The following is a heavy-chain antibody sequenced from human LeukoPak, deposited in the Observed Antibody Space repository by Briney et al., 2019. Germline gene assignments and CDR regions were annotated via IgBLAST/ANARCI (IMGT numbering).Heavy chain of an antibody. J-gene: IGHJ3*02. D-gene: IGHD2-21*02. CDR1: GFTFSSYS. V-gene: IGHV3-48*02. Sequence: PGGSLRLSCAASGFTFSSYSMNWVRQAPGKGLEWVSYISSGSSTIHYADSVKGRFTISRDNAKNSLCLQMNSLRDEDTAVYYCARENIVVVTAIRDAFDIWGQGTMVTVSS. CDR3: ARENIVVVTAIRDAFDI. CDR2: ISSGSSTI.